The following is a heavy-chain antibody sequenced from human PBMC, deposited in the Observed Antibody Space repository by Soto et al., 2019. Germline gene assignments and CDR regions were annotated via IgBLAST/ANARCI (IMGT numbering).Heavy chain of an antibody. J-gene: IGHJ3*02. CDR1: GSTFTDYT. CDR3: ARRPDAFDI. CDR2: ISGDGLST. V-gene: IGHV3-23*01. Sequence: GGSLRLSCAGSGSTFTDYTMTWVRQAPGKGLEWVSAISGDGLSTYYAGSVKGRFTISRDNSKTTLYLQMNSLRAEDTAVYYCARRPDAFDIWGRGTMVTVSS.